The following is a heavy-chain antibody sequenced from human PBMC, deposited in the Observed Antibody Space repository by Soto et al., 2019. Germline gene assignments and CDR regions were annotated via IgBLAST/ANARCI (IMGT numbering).Heavy chain of an antibody. CDR1: GYTFTSYA. CDR3: VMVDNYVTPTPQDV. J-gene: IGHJ6*02. D-gene: IGHD3-16*01. Sequence: ASVKVSCKASGYTFTSYAMHWVRQAPGQGLEWMGWISPYTGNTHSATKIQGRLTMTTDTSTSTAYMDLGSLTSDDTAVYYCVMVDNYVTPTPQDVWGQGTTVTVSS. CDR2: ISPYTGNT. V-gene: IGHV1-18*01.